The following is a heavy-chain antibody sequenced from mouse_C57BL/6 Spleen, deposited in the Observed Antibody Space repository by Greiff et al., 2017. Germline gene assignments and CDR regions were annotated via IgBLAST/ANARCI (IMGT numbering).Heavy chain of an antibody. V-gene: IGHV2-2*01. J-gene: IGHJ4*01. CDR3: ARRGTGTSYYYAMDY. CDR1: GFSLTSYG. Sequence: QVQLKESGPGLVQPSQSLSITCTVSGFSLTSYGVNWVRQSPGKGLEWLGVIWSGGSTDYTAAFISRLSISKDNSKSQVFLKMNSLQTDDTAIYYCARRGTGTSYYYAMDYWGQGTSVTVSS. D-gene: IGHD4-1*01. CDR2: IWSGGST.